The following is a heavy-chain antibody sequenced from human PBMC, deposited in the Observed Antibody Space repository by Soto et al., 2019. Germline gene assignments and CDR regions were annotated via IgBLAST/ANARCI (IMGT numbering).Heavy chain of an antibody. D-gene: IGHD5-12*01. V-gene: IGHV3-30-3*01. CDR3: ATDYLSYGAGAEF. CDR1: GFTFSNNA. Sequence: QVQLVESGGGVVQPGRSLRLSCAASGFTFSNNALHWVRQAPGKGLEWVAGLSDDGSKTYYAESVKGRFTIYRDNSKSTMFLQMSGLRPGDAAVYYGATDYLSYGAGAEFCGQGTLLTVSS. CDR2: LSDDGSKT. J-gene: IGHJ4*02.